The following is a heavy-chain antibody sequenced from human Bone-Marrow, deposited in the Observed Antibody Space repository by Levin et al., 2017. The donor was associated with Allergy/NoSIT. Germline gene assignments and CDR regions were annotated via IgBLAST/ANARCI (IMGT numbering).Heavy chain of an antibody. CDR2: INPDGGGT. CDR3: TRNLVGYDAFDI. CDR1: GYTFTDYY. Sequence: GESLKISCKASGYTFTDYYVHWVRQAPGQGLEWMGWINPDGGGTRFAQKFHDRVTMTSDTSLTTVFFQLRGLTSDDTAFYFCTRNLVGYDAFDIWGQGTMVIVSS. D-gene: IGHD2-8*02. V-gene: IGHV1-2*02. J-gene: IGHJ3*02.